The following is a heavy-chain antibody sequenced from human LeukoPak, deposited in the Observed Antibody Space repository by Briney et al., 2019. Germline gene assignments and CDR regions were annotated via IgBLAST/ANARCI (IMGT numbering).Heavy chain of an antibody. CDR1: GGSISRSPYY. J-gene: IGHJ4*02. Sequence: SETLSLTCTVSGGSISRSPYYWGWIRQPPGKGLEWIGNIYYSGSTYYNPSLKTRVTISVDTSKNQFSLKLTSVTAADTAVYYCARHASVDGNWPRPLDYWGQGSLVTVSS. CDR2: IYYSGST. V-gene: IGHV4-39*01. D-gene: IGHD6-19*01. CDR3: ARHASVDGNWPRPLDY.